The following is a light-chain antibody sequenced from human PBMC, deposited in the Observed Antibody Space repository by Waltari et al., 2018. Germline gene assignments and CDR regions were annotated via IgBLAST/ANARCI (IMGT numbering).Light chain of an antibody. CDR3: QQYNNWPT. Sequence: PLHCGARQGFSRNFAGYPQKPGQPPRLLIYGASTRATGIPARFSGSGSGTEFTLTISSLQSEDFAVYYCQQYNNWPTFGPGTKVDIK. CDR2: GAS. CDR1: QGFSRN. V-gene: IGKV3-15*01. J-gene: IGKJ3*01.